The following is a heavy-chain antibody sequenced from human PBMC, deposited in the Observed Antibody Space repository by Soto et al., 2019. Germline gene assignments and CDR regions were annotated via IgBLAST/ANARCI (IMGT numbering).Heavy chain of an antibody. V-gene: IGHV3-23*01. CDR1: GFNFATYS. CDR3: ARYTAVADPYYFDY. J-gene: IGHJ4*02. CDR2: ISDGVDRA. Sequence: GGSLRLSCAASGFNFATYSMSWVRQAPGKGLEWVAGISDGVDRAYYGDSVKGRFTISRDTSKNMLYLHMNSLRAEDTAIYYCARYTAVADPYYFDYWGQGTLVTSPQ. D-gene: IGHD6-19*01.